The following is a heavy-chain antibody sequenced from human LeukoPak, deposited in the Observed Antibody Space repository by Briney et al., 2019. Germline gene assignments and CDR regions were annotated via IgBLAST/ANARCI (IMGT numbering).Heavy chain of an antibody. J-gene: IGHJ4*02. CDR3: ARGLYSGSYYRMDY. Sequence: KTSGTLSLTCTVSGGSISSYYWSWIRQPPGKGLEWIGYIYYSGSTNYNPSLKSRVTISVDTSKNQFSLKLSSVTAADTAVYYCARGLYSGSYYRMDYWGQGTLVTVSS. CDR1: GGSISSYY. CDR2: IYYSGST. D-gene: IGHD1-26*01. V-gene: IGHV4-59*01.